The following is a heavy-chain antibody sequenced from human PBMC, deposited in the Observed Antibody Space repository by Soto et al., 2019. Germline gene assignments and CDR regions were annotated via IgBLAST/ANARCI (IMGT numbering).Heavy chain of an antibody. J-gene: IGHJ4*02. D-gene: IGHD2-15*01. V-gene: IGHV2-5*02. CDR3: AHYIVVVVAATYDYFDY. CDR1: GFSLSTSGVG. Sequence: SGPTLVNPTQTLTLTCTFSGFSLSTSGVGVGWIRQPPGKALEWLALIYWDDDKRYSPTLKSRLTITKDTYKNQVVLTMTNMDPVDTATYYCAHYIVVVVAATYDYFDYWGQGTLVTVSS. CDR2: IYWDDDK.